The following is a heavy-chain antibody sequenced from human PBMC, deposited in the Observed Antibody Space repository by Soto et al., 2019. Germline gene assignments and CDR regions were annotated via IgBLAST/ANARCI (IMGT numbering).Heavy chain of an antibody. Sequence: WETLCRTSTVSAGSISSSSYYGGWIRQPPGKGLEWMGSSHYSGGTNYNQSLKTRVTISEDTAKNQFSLKLSSVTAADTAVYYCARHLSRNYDFWSGYLGWFDPWRQGSLVT. CDR3: ARHLSRNYDFWSGYLGWFDP. CDR2: SHYSGGT. D-gene: IGHD3-3*01. V-gene: IGHV4-39*01. J-gene: IGHJ5*02. CDR1: AGSISSSSYY.